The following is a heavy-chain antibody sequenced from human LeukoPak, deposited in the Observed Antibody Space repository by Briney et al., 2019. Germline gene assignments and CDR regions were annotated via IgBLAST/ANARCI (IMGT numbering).Heavy chain of an antibody. CDR2: IKQDGSEK. CDR1: GFTFSSSW. Sequence: PGGSLRLSCAASGFTFSSSWMGWVRQAPGKGLEWVANIKQDGSEKYYVDSVKGRFTISRDNAKNSLYLQMNSLRAEDTAVYYCARARYDTSGYFGYWGQGTLVTVSS. D-gene: IGHD3-22*01. V-gene: IGHV3-7*01. CDR3: ARARYDTSGYFGY. J-gene: IGHJ4*02.